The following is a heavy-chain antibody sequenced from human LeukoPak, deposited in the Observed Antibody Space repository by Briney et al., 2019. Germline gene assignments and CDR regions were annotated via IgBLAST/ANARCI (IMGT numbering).Heavy chain of an antibody. CDR1: GFTFTSYA. D-gene: IGHD1-26*01. V-gene: IGHV3-23*01. Sequence: GGSLRLSCAASGFTFTSYAMTWVRQAPGKGLEWVSLVSSSGGNTYYADSVKGRFTISRDNSRNTLSLLMNSLRVEDTAVYYCAKDVRVGGGGMDVWGQGTPVTVFS. CDR3: AKDVRVGGGGMDV. CDR2: VSSSGGNT. J-gene: IGHJ6*02.